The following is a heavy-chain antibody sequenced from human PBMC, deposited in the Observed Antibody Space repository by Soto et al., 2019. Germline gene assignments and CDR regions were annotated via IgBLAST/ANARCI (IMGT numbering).Heavy chain of an antibody. CDR3: ARHNRPYFYYYMDV. Sequence: EVQLVVSGGGLVQPGGSLRLSRAASGFTFSNYWMIWVRQAPGRGLEWVANIKQDGSEEYYVDSVKGRFTISRDNTNNSLYLQINSLRAEDTAVYYCARHNRPYFYYYMDVWGKGTTVTVSS. V-gene: IGHV3-7*01. D-gene: IGHD6-6*01. CDR1: GFTFSNYW. J-gene: IGHJ6*03. CDR2: IKQDGSEE.